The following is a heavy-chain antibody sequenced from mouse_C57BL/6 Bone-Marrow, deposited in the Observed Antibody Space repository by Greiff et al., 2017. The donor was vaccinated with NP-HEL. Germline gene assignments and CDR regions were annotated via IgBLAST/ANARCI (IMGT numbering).Heavy chain of an antibody. CDR2: IWTGGGT. V-gene: IGHV2-9-1*01. CDR3: ASYYYGSSYVSPYWYFDV. J-gene: IGHJ1*03. CDR1: GFSLTSYA. Sequence: VQLQQSGPGLVAPSQSLSITCTVSGFSLTSYAISWVRQPPGKGLEWLGVIWTGGGTNYNSALKSRLSISKDNSKSQVFLKMNSLQTDDTARYYCASYYYGSSYVSPYWYFDVWGTGTTVTVSS. D-gene: IGHD1-1*01.